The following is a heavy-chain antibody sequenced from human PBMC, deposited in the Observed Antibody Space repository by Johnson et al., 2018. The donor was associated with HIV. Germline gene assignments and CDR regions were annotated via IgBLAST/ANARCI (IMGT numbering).Heavy chain of an antibody. CDR1: GFTFSSYA. D-gene: IGHD3-22*01. CDR3: ASSPRLNDAFDI. V-gene: IGHV3-30*04. J-gene: IGHJ3*02. Sequence: VQLVESGGGVVQPGRSLRLSCAASGFTFSSYAMHWVRQAPGKGLECVAVISYDGSNKYYADSVKGRFTISRDNSKNTLYLQMNSLRAEDTAVYYCASSPRLNDAFDIWGQGTMVTVSS. CDR2: ISYDGSNK.